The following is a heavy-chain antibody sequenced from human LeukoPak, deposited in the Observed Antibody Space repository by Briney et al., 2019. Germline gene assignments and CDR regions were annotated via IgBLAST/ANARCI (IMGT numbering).Heavy chain of an antibody. J-gene: IGHJ5*02. Sequence: ASVKVSCKASGYTFTGYYMHWVRQAPGQGLEWMGWIDPNSGGTNYAQDFHGRVTMTRDTSISTAYMELSRLRSDDTAVYYCARAGDSRNLAWGQGTLVTVSS. CDR3: ARAGDSRNLA. V-gene: IGHV1-2*02. CDR1: GYTFTGYY. CDR2: IDPNSGGT. D-gene: IGHD3-22*01.